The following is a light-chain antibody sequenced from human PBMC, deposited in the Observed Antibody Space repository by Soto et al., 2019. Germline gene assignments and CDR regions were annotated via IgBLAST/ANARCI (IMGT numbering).Light chain of an antibody. V-gene: IGKV3-20*01. CDR3: QQYGDLPWT. J-gene: IGKJ1*01. Sequence: EIVLTQSPGTLSSSPGERSTLSCMSSQSVSSNYLAWYQQKPGQAPRLLIYGASSRATGIPDRFSGSGSGTDFTLTIDRLESEDFAVYFCQQYGDLPWTFGQGTKVDIK. CDR2: GAS. CDR1: QSVSSNY.